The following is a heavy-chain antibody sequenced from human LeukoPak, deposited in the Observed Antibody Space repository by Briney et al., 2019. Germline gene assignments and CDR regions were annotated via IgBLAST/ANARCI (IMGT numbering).Heavy chain of an antibody. V-gene: IGHV3-30*02. J-gene: IGHJ4*02. D-gene: IGHD3-3*01. CDR3: VKDQGECPGSRCYLRFLEY. CDR2: VRYDQSAT. CDR1: GFNFSIYG. Sequence: PGGSLRLSCAASGFNFSIYGMHWVRQAPGKGLEWVTFVRYDQSATVYADSVHGRFAISRDISKNTVYLQMNSLRVEDTALYFCVKDQGECPGSRCYLRFLEYWGQGALVIVSS.